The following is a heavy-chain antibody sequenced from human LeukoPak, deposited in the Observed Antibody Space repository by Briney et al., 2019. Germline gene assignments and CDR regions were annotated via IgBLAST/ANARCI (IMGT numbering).Heavy chain of an antibody. CDR2: INHSGST. J-gene: IGHJ4*02. Sequence: PSETLSLTCTVSGGSISSSSYYWGWIRQPPGKGLEWIGEINHSGSTNYNPSLKSRVTISVDRSKNQFSLKLTSVTAADTAVYYCARANSGSYYRTWGQGTLVTVSS. CDR3: ARANSGSYYRT. V-gene: IGHV4-39*07. CDR1: GGSISSSSYY. D-gene: IGHD1-26*01.